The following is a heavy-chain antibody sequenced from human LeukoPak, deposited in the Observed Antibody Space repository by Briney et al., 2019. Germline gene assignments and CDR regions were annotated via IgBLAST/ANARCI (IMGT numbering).Heavy chain of an antibody. D-gene: IGHD5-12*01. Sequence: PGGSLRLSCAASGFTFSSYWMYWVRQAPGKGLVWVSRIKSDGSSTSYADSVKGRFTISRDNAKNTLYLQMNSLRAEDTAVYYCTTLYGGSLDYWGQGTLVTNSS. CDR2: IKSDGSST. J-gene: IGHJ4*02. V-gene: IGHV3-74*01. CDR1: GFTFSSYW. CDR3: TTLYGGSLDY.